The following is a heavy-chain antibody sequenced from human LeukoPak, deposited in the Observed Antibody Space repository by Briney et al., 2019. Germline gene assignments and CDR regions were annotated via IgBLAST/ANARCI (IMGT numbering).Heavy chain of an antibody. V-gene: IGHV4-61*01. J-gene: IGHJ3*02. CDR3: ARVFRSIYGGNSEDDAFDI. CDR2: IYYSGST. Sequence: PSETLSLTCTVSGGSVSSITYYWSWIRQPPGEGLEWIGYIYYSGSTNYNPSLKSRVTISVDTSKNQFSLKLSSVTAADTAVYYCARVFRSIYGGNSEDDAFDIWGQGTMVTVSS. D-gene: IGHD4-23*01. CDR1: GGSVSSITYY.